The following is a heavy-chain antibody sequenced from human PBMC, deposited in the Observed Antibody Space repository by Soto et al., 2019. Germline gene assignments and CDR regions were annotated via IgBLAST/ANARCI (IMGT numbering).Heavy chain of an antibody. V-gene: IGHV1-69*13. CDR2: IIPIFGTA. CDR3: ASPGIAAAGTKFVAFDI. Sequence: SVKVSCKASGGTFSSYAISWVLQAPGQGLEWMGGIIPIFGTANYAQKFQGRVTITADESTSTAYMELSSLRSEDTAVYYCASPGIAAAGTKFVAFDIWGQGTMVTVSS. J-gene: IGHJ3*02. D-gene: IGHD6-13*01. CDR1: GGTFSSYA.